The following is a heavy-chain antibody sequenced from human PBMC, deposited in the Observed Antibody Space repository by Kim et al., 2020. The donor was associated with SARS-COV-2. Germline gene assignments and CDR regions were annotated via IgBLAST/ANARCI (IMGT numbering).Heavy chain of an antibody. CDR1: GFTFSHYG. CDR2: IWFDGSQK. J-gene: IGHJ5*02. CDR3: ARDLGMWSLDP. D-gene: IGHD3-16*01. V-gene: IGHV3-33*01. Sequence: GGSLRLSCEASGFTFSHYGMHWVRQAPGKGLEWVAVIWFDGSQKYHADSVKGRFTISRDNSRNTLYLEMNSLRVEDTAVYYCARDLGMWSLDPRGQGTLVTVSS.